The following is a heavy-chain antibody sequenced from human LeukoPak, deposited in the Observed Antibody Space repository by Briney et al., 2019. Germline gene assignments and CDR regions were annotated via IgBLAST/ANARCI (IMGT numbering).Heavy chain of an antibody. D-gene: IGHD2-15*01. J-gene: IGHJ5*02. CDR1: GGSISSGGYY. CDR3: ARGGCSGGSCYYRGGFDP. CDR2: IYYSGNT. Sequence: SETLSLTCTVSGGSISSGGYYWSWIRQHPGKGLEWIGYIYYSGNTYYNPSLKSRVTISVDTSKNQFSLKLSSVTAADTAVYYCARGGCSGGSCYYRGGFDPWGQGTLVTVSS. V-gene: IGHV4-31*03.